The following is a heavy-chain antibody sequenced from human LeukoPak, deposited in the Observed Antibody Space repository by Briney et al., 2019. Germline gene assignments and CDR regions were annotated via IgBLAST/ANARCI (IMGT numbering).Heavy chain of an antibody. D-gene: IGHD6-6*01. CDR1: GYTFTTYG. V-gene: IGHV1-18*01. Sequence: ASVRVSCKASGYTFTTYGLSWVRQAPGQGLEWLGWISTYDDNIKYAQSLQGRLTLTIDTSTSTAYMELRSLTSDDTAVYYCAKDAYSSSSEGFDYWGQGTLVTVSS. J-gene: IGHJ4*02. CDR3: AKDAYSSSSEGFDY. CDR2: ISTYDDNI.